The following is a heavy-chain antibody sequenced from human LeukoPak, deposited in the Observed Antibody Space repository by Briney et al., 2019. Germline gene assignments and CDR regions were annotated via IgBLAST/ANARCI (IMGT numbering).Heavy chain of an antibody. D-gene: IGHD3-22*01. J-gene: IGHJ4*02. Sequence: TGGSLRRSFAASGVTFNTYWMSWVRQAPGKGLEWVANIKQDGSDKYYVDSVKGRFTISRDNAKNSLYLQMNSLRAEDTAVYYCARLIRAWFDYWGQGTLVTISS. CDR3: ARLIRAWFDY. V-gene: IGHV3-7*04. CDR2: IKQDGSDK. CDR1: GVTFNTYW.